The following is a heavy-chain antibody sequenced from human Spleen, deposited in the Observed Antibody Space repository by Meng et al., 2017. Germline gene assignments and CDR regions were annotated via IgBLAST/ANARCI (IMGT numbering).Heavy chain of an antibody. CDR2: IYYSGST. V-gene: IGHV4-39*07. CDR1: GGSISSSSYY. Sequence: QLQLQESGPGLVNPSETLSLTCTAPGGSISSSSYYWGWIRQPPGKGLEWIGSIYYSGSTYYNPSLKSRVTISVDTSKNQFSLKLSSVTAADTAVYYCARDDFMITFGGVIVTHRDAFDIWGQGTMVTVSS. J-gene: IGHJ3*02. D-gene: IGHD3-16*02. CDR3: ARDDFMITFGGVIVTHRDAFDI.